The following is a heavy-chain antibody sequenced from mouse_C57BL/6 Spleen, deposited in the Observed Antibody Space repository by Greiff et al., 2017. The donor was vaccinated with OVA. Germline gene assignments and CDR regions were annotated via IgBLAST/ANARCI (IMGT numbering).Heavy chain of an antibody. CDR2: IDPSDSYT. V-gene: IGHV1-50*01. CDR3: ARKGLYYDYLAWFAY. CDR1: GYTFTSYW. Sequence: QVQLQQPGAELVKPGASVKLSCKASGYTFTSYWMQWVKQRPGQGLEWIGEIDPSDSYTNYNQKFKGKATLPVDTSSSTAYMQLSSLTSEDSAVYYCARKGLYYDYLAWFAYWGQGTLVTVSA. D-gene: IGHD2-4*01. J-gene: IGHJ3*01.